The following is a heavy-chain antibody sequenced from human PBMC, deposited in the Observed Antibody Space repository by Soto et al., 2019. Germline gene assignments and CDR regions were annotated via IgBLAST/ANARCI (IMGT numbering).Heavy chain of an antibody. CDR1: GGSISSYY. D-gene: IGHD6-19*01. J-gene: IGHJ4*02. Sequence: SETLSLTCTVSGGSISSYYWIWIRQPPGKGLEWIGYIYYSGSTNYNPSLKSRVTISVDTSKNQFSLKLSSVTAADTAVYYCARGAGYSSGWVTVGFDYWGQGTLVTVSS. CDR3: ARGAGYSSGWVTVGFDY. CDR2: IYYSGST. V-gene: IGHV4-59*01.